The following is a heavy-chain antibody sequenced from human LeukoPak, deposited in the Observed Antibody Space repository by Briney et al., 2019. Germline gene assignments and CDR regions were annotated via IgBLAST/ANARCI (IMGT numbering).Heavy chain of an antibody. V-gene: IGHV4-38-2*01. J-gene: IGHJ3*02. CDR1: GYSIRTGYY. Sequence: SETLSLTCGVSGYSIRTGYYWGWVRQPPGKDLEWIGSVYHSGSTYYSPSLKSRVNILVDTSKNQFSLSLTSVTAADTAVYYCARSYFSVGAFDIWGQGTMVTVSS. CDR2: VYHSGST. D-gene: IGHD2/OR15-2a*01. CDR3: ARSYFSVGAFDI.